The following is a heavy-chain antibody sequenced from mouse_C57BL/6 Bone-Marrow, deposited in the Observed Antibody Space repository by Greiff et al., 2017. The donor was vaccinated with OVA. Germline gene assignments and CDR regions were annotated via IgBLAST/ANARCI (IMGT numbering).Heavy chain of an antibody. CDR3: ARTYYYGSTLYWYVDV. CDR2: IYPRSGNT. Sequence: QVQLQQSGAELARPGASVKLSCKASGYTFTSYGISWVKQRTGQGLEWIGEIYPRSGNTYYNEKFKGKATLTADKSSSTAYMELRSLTSEDSAVYFCARTYYYGSTLYWYVDVWGTGTTVTVSS. J-gene: IGHJ1*03. D-gene: IGHD1-1*01. CDR1: GYTFTSYG. V-gene: IGHV1-81*01.